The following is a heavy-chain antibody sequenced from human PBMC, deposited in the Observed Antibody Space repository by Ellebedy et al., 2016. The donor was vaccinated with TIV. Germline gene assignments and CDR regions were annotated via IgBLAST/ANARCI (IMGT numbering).Heavy chain of an antibody. CDR3: ARDRSHSRYDFWSGSYGMDV. CDR1: GYTFTSYA. CDR2: INGGNGDP. D-gene: IGHD3-3*01. J-gene: IGHJ6*02. V-gene: IGHV1-3*01. Sequence: AASVKVSCKASGYTFTSYAMHWVRQAPGQRLEWMGWINGGNGDPKYSQKFQGRVTITRDTSATTAYMELSSLRSEDTAVYYCARDRSHSRYDFWSGSYGMDVWGQGTTVTVSS.